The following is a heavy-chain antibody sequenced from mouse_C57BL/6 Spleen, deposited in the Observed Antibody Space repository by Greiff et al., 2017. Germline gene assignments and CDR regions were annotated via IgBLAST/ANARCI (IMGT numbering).Heavy chain of an antibody. CDR2: FYPGSGSI. V-gene: IGHV1-62-2*01. CDR1: GYTFTEYT. D-gene: IGHD1-1*01. Sequence: QVLLKQSGAELVKPGASVKLSCKASGYTFTEYTIHWVKQRSGQGLEWIGWFYPGSGSIKYNEKFKDKATLTADKSSSTVYMELSILTSEDSAVYFCSRHEGIGSSRYYAMDYWGQGTSVTVSS. J-gene: IGHJ4*01. CDR3: SRHEGIGSSRYYAMDY.